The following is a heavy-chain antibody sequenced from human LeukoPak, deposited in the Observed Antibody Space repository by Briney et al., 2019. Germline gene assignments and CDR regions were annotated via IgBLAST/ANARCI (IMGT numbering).Heavy chain of an antibody. V-gene: IGHV3-48*02. CDR1: GFTFSSYS. D-gene: IGHD3-22*01. J-gene: IGHJ5*02. CDR3: ASERPNSSGYYPNWFDP. Sequence: PGGSLRLSCAASGFTFSSYSMNWVRQAPGKGLEWVSYISSSSSTIYYADSVKGRFTISRDNAKNSLYLQMNSLRDEDTAVYYCASERPNSSGYYPNWFDPWGQGTLVTVSS. CDR2: ISSSSSTI.